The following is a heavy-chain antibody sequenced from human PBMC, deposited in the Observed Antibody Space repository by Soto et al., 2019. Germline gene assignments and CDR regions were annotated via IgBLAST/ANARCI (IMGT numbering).Heavy chain of an antibody. D-gene: IGHD1-1*01. V-gene: IGHV4-34*01. Sequence: QVQLQQWGAGLLKPSETLSLTCAVYGESLSGYYGNWIRQSPGKGLEWMGEMNYSVNTNYNTSLRSRVAISIDTSQNQFAVNMSSVTASDTAVYDCARTRNLDVWGQGTTVIVSS. CDR2: MNYSVNT. CDR3: ARTRNLDV. J-gene: IGHJ6*02. CDR1: GESLSGYY.